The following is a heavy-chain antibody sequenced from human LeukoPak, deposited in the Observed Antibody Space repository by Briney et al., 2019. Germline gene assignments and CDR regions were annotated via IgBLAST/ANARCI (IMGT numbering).Heavy chain of an antibody. CDR3: ATAPQWLVRRWFDP. Sequence: ASAKVSCKASGYTFTSYDINWVRQATGQGLEWMGWMNPNSGNTGYAQKFQGRVTMTRNTSISTAYMELSSLRSEDTAVYYCATAPQWLVRRWFDPWGQGTLVTVSS. J-gene: IGHJ5*02. CDR2: MNPNSGNT. D-gene: IGHD6-19*01. CDR1: GYTFTSYD. V-gene: IGHV1-8*01.